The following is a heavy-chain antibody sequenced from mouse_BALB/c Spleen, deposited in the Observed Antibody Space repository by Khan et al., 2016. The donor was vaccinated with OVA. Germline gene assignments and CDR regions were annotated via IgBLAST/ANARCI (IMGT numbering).Heavy chain of an antibody. J-gene: IGHJ4*01. D-gene: IGHD4-1*01. V-gene: IGHV2-3*01. CDR2: IWGDGST. CDR1: GFSLINYG. Sequence: QIQLVQSGPGLVAPAQSLSITCTVSGFSLINYGVNWVRQPPGKGLEWVGVIWGDGSTNYHSALISRLSIKKDNSKSQVFLNLNSLQTDDTATYXCAKCGSGYYAMDYSGQGTSVT. CDR3: AKCGSGYYAMDY.